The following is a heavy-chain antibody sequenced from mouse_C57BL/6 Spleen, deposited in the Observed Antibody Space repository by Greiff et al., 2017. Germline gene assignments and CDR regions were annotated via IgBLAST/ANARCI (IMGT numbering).Heavy chain of an antibody. Sequence: VKVVESGAELVKPGASVKISCKASGYAFSSYWMNWVKQRPGKGLEWIGQIYPGDGDTNYNGKFKGKATLTADKSSSTAYMQLSSLTSEDSAVYFCASNWDWYFDVWGTGTTVTVSS. J-gene: IGHJ1*03. D-gene: IGHD4-1*01. CDR3: ASNWDWYFDV. CDR2: IYPGDGDT. V-gene: IGHV1-80*01. CDR1: GYAFSSYW.